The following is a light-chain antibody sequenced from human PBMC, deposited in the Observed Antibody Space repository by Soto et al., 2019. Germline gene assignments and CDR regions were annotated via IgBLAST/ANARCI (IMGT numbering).Light chain of an antibody. CDR3: QQYGSSPRT. J-gene: IGKJ2*01. CDR2: GAS. Sequence: EIVLTQSPGTLSLSPGERATLSCRASQSVSSSYLAWYQQKPGQAPRLLIYGASSRATGIPDRFSGSGSGRDFTRTISRLEPEDFAVYYGQQYGSSPRTFGQGTKLEIK. V-gene: IGKV3-20*01. CDR1: QSVSSSY.